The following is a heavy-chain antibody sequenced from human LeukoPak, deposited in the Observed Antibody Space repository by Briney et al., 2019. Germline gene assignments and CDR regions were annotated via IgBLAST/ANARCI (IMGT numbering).Heavy chain of an antibody. D-gene: IGHD2-15*01. Sequence: PGGSLRLSCAASGFTFSSYAMSWVRQAPGKGLEWVSAISGSGGRTYYADSVKGRFTISRDNSKNTLYLQMNSLRAEDTAVYYCAKLDFFCSGGSCYPNFHVPYFDYWGQGTLVTVSS. CDR2: ISGSGGRT. J-gene: IGHJ4*02. CDR3: AKLDFFCSGGSCYPNFHVPYFDY. V-gene: IGHV3-23*01. CDR1: GFTFSSYA.